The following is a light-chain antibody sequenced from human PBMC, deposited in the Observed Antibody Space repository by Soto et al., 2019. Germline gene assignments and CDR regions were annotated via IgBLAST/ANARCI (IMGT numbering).Light chain of an antibody. CDR3: QQRSNWL. Sequence: EMVLTQSPATLSLSPGERATLSCRASQSVSYLAWYQQKPGQAPRLLIYDASNRATGIPARFSGSGSGTDFTLTISSLEPEDFAVYYCQQRSNWLLGPGTKVDFK. J-gene: IGKJ3*01. CDR2: DAS. CDR1: QSVSY. V-gene: IGKV3-11*01.